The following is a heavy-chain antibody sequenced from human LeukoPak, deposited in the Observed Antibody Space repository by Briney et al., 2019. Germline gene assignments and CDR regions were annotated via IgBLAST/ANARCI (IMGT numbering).Heavy chain of an antibody. D-gene: IGHD3-10*01. V-gene: IGHV4-34*01. Sequence: SETPSLTCAVYGGSFSGYYWSWIRQPPGKGLEWIGEINHSGSTNYNPSLKSRVTISVDTSKNQFSLKLSSVTAADTAVYYCARGLGITMVRGNHNWFDPWGQGTLVTVSS. CDR3: ARGLGITMVRGNHNWFDP. CDR1: GGSFSGYY. CDR2: INHSGST. J-gene: IGHJ5*02.